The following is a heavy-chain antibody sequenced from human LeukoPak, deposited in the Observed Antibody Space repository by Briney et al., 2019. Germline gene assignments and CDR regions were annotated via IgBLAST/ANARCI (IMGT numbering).Heavy chain of an antibody. J-gene: IGHJ5*02. V-gene: IGHV3-30*04. CDR1: GFTFSSYA. CDR2: ISYDGSNK. D-gene: IGHD5-18*01. CDR3: ARDVGYRSWFDP. Sequence: GGSLRLSCAASGFTFSSYAMHWVRQAPGKGLEWVAVISYDGSNKYYADSVKGRFTISRDNSKNTLYLQMNSLRAEDTAVYYCARDVGYRSWFDPWGQGTLVTVSS.